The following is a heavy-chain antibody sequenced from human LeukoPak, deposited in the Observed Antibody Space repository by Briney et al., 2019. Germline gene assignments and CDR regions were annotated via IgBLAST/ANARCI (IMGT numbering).Heavy chain of an antibody. CDR3: ARDGYYDSSGYLSYYYYYGMDV. D-gene: IGHD3-22*01. CDR1: GDGVSSNSAA. CDR2: TYYRSKWYN. J-gene: IGHJ6*02. Sequence: SQTLSLTCAISGDGVSSNSAAWNWIRQSPSRGLEWLGRTYYRSKWYNDYAVSVKSRITINPDASKNQFSLQLNSVTPEDTAVYYCARDGYYDSSGYLSYYYYYGMDVWGQGTTVTVSS. V-gene: IGHV6-1*01.